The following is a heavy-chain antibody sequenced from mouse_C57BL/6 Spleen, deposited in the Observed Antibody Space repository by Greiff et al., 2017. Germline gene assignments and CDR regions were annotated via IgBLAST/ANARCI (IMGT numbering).Heavy chain of an antibody. CDR3: ARENSYAMDY. Sequence: QVQLQQSGAELARPGASVKLSCKASGYTFTSYGISWVKQRTGQGLEWIGEIYPRSGNTYYNEKFKGKATLAADKSSSTAYMERRSLTSEDAAVYFCARENSYAMDYWGQGTSVTVSS. V-gene: IGHV1-81*01. J-gene: IGHJ4*01. CDR2: IYPRSGNT. CDR1: GYTFTSYG.